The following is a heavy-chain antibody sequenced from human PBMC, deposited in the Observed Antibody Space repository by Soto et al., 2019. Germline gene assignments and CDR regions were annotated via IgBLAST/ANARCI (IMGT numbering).Heavy chain of an antibody. V-gene: IGHV1-69*06. CDR2: IVPFIGTT. CDR1: GDTFSSYA. CDR3: AGGGFSSSWRFDY. J-gene: IGHJ4*02. Sequence: QVQLVQSGAEVRKPGSSVKVSCKASGDTFSSYAISWVRQAPGQGLEWMGGIVPFIGTTNYAQNFQGRVTIYSDKSTSTTYIGLTSLRSEDTAVYYCAGGGFSSSWRFDYWGQGALVTVSS. D-gene: IGHD6-13*01.